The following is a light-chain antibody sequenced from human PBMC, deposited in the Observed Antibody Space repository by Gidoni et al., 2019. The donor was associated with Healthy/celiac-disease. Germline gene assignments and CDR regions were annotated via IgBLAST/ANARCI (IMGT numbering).Light chain of an antibody. J-gene: IGKJ5*01. CDR3: QPYGSSPLT. CDR2: GAY. V-gene: IGKV3-20*01. Sequence: LVLTQSPGTLSLSPGARAPLPGRASQSVSSSYLAWYQQTTGQAPRLLSYGAYSRATGLPDSFSGSWSGPDFTLTISRLEPDDFAVYYFQPYGSSPLTFXQXTRLEIK. CDR1: QSVSSSY.